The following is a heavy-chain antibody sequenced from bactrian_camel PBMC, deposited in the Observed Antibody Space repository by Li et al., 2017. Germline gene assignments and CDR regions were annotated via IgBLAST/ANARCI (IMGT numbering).Heavy chain of an antibody. CDR2: IGTNGVSR. J-gene: IGHJ4*01. CDR3: AANFGSYCSVDYLQRRANF. CDR1: GYSASAYC. D-gene: IGHD2*01. Sequence: HVQLVESGGDSVQPGGSLRLSCAASGYSASAYCLAWFRQIPGKAREGVAAIGTNGVSRLADSVKGRFTISRDNAKTTLYLQIDSLKPEDTAMYYCAANFGSYCSVDYLQRRANFWGQGTQVTVS. V-gene: IGHV3S1*01.